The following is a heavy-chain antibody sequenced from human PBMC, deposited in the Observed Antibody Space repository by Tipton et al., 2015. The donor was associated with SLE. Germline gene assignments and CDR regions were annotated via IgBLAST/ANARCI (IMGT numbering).Heavy chain of an antibody. Sequence: GLVKPPETLSLTCTVSGVSIDYYYWSWIRQPPGKGLEWIGYIHNSANTKYNPSLGSRVAISVDTSKNQFSLKLNSVTAADTAVYYCARHSGGTEWYVYWGQGIRVTVSS. J-gene: IGHJ4*02. D-gene: IGHD3-3*01. CDR1: GVSIDYYY. CDR3: ARHSGGTEWYVY. CDR2: IHNSANT. V-gene: IGHV4-59*08.